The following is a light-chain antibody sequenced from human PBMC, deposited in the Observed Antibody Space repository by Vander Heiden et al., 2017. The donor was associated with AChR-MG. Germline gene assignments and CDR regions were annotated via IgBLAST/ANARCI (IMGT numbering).Light chain of an antibody. CDR1: QSISSW. J-gene: IGKJ2*01. Sequence: DIQMTQSSSTLSASVGDRVTITCRASQSISSWLAWYQQKPGKAPKLLIYKASSLESGVPSRFSGSGSGTEFTLTISSLQPDDFATYYCQQENSYSYTFGRGTKLEIK. CDR2: KAS. CDR3: QQENSYSYT. V-gene: IGKV1-5*03.